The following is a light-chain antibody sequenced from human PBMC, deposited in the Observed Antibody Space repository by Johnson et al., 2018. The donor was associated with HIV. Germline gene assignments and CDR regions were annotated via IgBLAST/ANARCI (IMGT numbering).Light chain of an antibody. V-gene: IGLV1-51*02. CDR1: SSTIGNNY. Sequence: QSVLTQPPSVSAAPGQKVTISCSGSSSTIGNNYVSWYQVLPGTAPKLLIYKNNNRPSGIPDRFSGSKSGTSATLAITGLHHGDEADYACGTWDTTLTTGGVFGTGTKVTVL. CDR2: KNN. J-gene: IGLJ1*01. CDR3: GTWDTTLTTGGV.